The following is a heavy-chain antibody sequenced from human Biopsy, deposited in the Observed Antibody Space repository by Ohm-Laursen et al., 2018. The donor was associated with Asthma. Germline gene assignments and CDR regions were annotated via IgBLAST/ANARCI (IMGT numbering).Heavy chain of an antibody. D-gene: IGHD6-13*01. CDR1: GDSFSNYA. J-gene: IGHJ6*02. V-gene: IGHV1-69*06. CDR3: ARPSSSREILYYYYNMDI. Sequence: SSVKVSCKASGDSFSNYAISWVRQAPGLGLGRMGGISPVFGSTNIAQKFQGRVTISADIFTKTAYLEVSSLRSDNTAVYYCARPSSSREILYYYYNMDIWGQGTTVTV. CDR2: ISPVFGST.